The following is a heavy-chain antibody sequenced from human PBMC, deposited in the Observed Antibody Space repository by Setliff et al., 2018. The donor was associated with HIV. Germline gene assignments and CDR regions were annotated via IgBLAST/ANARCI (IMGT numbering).Heavy chain of an antibody. D-gene: IGHD3-10*01. J-gene: IGHJ6*02. CDR1: GGSINSGGYY. CDR2: IYTSGLT. CDR3: ARARYIVIRGDAGMDV. Sequence: NPSETLSLTCTVSGGSINSGGYYWVWIRQPALKRLEWIGRIYTSGLTNYNPSLKSRVTISVDTSKNQVSLKLSSATASDTAVYYCARARYIVIRGDAGMDVWGPGTTVTVSS. V-gene: IGHV4-61*02.